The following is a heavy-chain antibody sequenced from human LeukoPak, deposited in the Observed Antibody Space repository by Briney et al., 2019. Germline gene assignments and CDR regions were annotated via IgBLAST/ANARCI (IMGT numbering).Heavy chain of an antibody. D-gene: IGHD2-15*01. Sequence: GGSLRLSCAASGFTFSTYATNWVRQAPGKGLEWVSAIRDNGGSTYYADSVKGRFTISRDNSKNTLYLQMRSLRAEDTAVYYCAKDLYCSGGSCYGEAFDIWGQGTMVTVSS. J-gene: IGHJ3*02. CDR1: GFTFSTYA. CDR3: AKDLYCSGGSCYGEAFDI. V-gene: IGHV3-23*01. CDR2: IRDNGGST.